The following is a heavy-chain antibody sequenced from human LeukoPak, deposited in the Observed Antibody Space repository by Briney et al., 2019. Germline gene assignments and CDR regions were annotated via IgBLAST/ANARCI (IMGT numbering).Heavy chain of an antibody. CDR2: IKQDGSEK. Sequence: GGSLRLSCAASGFTFSSYWMSWVRQAPGKGLEWVANIKQDGSEKYYVDSVKGRFTISRDNAKNSLYLQMNSLRAEDTAVYYCARDKIVGATYFDYWGQGTLVCVSS. CDR3: ARDKIVGATYFDY. D-gene: IGHD1-26*01. V-gene: IGHV3-7*01. CDR1: GFTFSSYW. J-gene: IGHJ4*02.